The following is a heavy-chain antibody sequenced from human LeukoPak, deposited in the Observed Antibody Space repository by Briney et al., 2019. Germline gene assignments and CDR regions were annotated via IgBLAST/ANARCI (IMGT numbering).Heavy chain of an antibody. D-gene: IGHD3-10*01. Sequence: GGSLRLSCAASGFTFSNYGIHWVRQAPGKGLEWVAFIRYEGNNKYYADSVKGRFTISRDNSKNTLYLEMNSLRAEDTAVYYCAKDLMRDRWFGESWGQGTLVTVSS. CDR1: GFTFSNYG. CDR3: AKDLMRDRWFGES. J-gene: IGHJ5*02. CDR2: IRYEGNNK. V-gene: IGHV3-30*02.